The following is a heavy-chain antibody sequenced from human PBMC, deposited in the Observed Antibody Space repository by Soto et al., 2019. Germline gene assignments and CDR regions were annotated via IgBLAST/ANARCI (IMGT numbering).Heavy chain of an antibody. J-gene: IGHJ6*02. V-gene: IGHV1-69*13. CDR3: ARRNNCSSTSCYRGGYYYYYYGMDV. Sequence: ASVKVSCKASGRTFSSYAISWARHAPGQGLEWMGGIIPIFGTASYAQKFQGRVTITADESTSTAYMELSSLRSEDTAVYYCARRNNCSSTSCYRGGYYYYYYGMDVWGQGTTVTVSS. D-gene: IGHD2-2*02. CDR2: IIPIFGTA. CDR1: GRTFSSYA.